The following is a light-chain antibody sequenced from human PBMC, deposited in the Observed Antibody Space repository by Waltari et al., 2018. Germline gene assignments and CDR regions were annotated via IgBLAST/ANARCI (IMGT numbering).Light chain of an antibody. CDR2: RDN. Sequence: QSVLTQPPSASGTPGQRVPISCSGSTSNTGINYVHWYQPFPAAAPNLLIYRDNYRPSGVPDRLSGSKSGTSASLAISGLRSEDEADYFCAAWDDSLSTWVFGGGTKLTVL. V-gene: IGLV1-47*01. CDR3: AAWDDSLSTWV. J-gene: IGLJ3*02. CDR1: TSNTGINY.